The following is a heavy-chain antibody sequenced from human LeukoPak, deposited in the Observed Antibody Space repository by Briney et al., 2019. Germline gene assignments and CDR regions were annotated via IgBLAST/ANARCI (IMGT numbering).Heavy chain of an antibody. CDR1: GASIRLYY. CDR2: IDPSGST. J-gene: IGHJ4*02. CDR3: AKEGAAPGPDFDY. D-gene: IGHD6-13*01. Sequence: SETLSLTCTVSGASIRLYYWSWIRQPAGKGLEWIGRIDPSGSTNYNPSLKSRVTMSIDTSKNQFALKLNSVTAADTAVYYCAKEGAAPGPDFDYWGQGTLVIVSS. V-gene: IGHV4-4*07.